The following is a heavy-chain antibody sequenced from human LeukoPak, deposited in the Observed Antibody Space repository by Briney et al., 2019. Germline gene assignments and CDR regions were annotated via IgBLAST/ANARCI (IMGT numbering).Heavy chain of an antibody. CDR2: IYYSGST. Sequence: SETLSLTCTVSGGSISSYYLSWIRQPPGKGLEWIGYIYYSGSTNYNPSLKSRVTISVDTSKNQFSLKLSSVTAADTAVYYCARGNVWSGLDYWGQGTLVTVSS. D-gene: IGHD3-16*01. V-gene: IGHV4-59*01. CDR1: GGSISSYY. J-gene: IGHJ4*02. CDR3: ARGNVWSGLDY.